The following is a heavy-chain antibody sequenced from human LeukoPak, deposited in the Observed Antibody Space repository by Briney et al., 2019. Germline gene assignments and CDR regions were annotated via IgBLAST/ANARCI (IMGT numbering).Heavy chain of an antibody. CDR3: ARPDSGTYVARAFDI. Sequence: PSETLSLTCTVSGGPLSSSNYYWGWFRQPPGKGLEWIGSIYYSGSTYYTPSLKSRATISVDTSKNQFSLKLSSVTAADTAVYYCARPDSGTYVARAFDIWGQGTLVSVSS. CDR2: IYYSGST. D-gene: IGHD1-26*01. CDR1: GGPLSSSNYY. V-gene: IGHV4-39*01. J-gene: IGHJ3*02.